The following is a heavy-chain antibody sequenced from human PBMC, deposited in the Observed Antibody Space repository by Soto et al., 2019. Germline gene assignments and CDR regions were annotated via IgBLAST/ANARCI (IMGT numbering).Heavy chain of an antibody. V-gene: IGHV1-3*04. CDR3: ASGYCRGDCYCDY. CDR1: GYTFTNYP. D-gene: IGHD2-21*02. CDR2: VSTGNGNT. Sequence: ASVKVSCKVSGYTFTNYPIHWVRQAPGQGLEWLGWVSTGNGNTKCSERPQGRVTVTWDTSATTTYIELSSLRSEDTAVYYCASGYCRGDCYCDYWGQGTLVTVSS. J-gene: IGHJ4*02.